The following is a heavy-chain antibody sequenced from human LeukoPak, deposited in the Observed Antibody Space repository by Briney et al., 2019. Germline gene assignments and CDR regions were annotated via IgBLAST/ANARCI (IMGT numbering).Heavy chain of an antibody. Sequence: GGSLRLSCAASGFTFSSYGMHWVRQAPGKGLEWVAVIWYDGTIKYYADSVKGRFIISRDNSKSTLYLQMNSLRAEDTAVYFCVSNPRDNYAYFWGQGTLVTVSS. CDR3: VSNPRDNYAYF. CDR2: IWYDGTIK. D-gene: IGHD3-16*01. V-gene: IGHV3-33*01. J-gene: IGHJ4*02. CDR1: GFTFSSYG.